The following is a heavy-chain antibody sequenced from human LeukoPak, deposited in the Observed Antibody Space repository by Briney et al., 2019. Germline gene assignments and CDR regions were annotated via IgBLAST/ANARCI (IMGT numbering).Heavy chain of an antibody. CDR1: GFTFSRSW. Sequence: GGSLRLSCVDSGFTFSRSWMSWVRQAPGKGLEFVANIKQDGSEKYYADSVKGRFTISRDNAKNSVFLQMNSLSAEDTAEYYCARFSNDSNGYDFDYWGQGTLVTVSS. D-gene: IGHD3-22*01. CDR3: ARFSNDSNGYDFDY. CDR2: IKQDGSEK. V-gene: IGHV3-7*01. J-gene: IGHJ4*02.